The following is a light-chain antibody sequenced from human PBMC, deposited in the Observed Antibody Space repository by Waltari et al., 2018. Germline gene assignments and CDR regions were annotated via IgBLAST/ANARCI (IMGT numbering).Light chain of an antibody. CDR1: QSVLYSSNSQNY. CDR2: WAS. CDR3: QQYYSTPWT. V-gene: IGKV4-1*01. Sequence: DIVMTQSPDSLAVSLGERATTNCKSSQSVLYSSNSQNYLAWYQQKPGQPPKLLIYWASTRESGVPDRFSGSESGTDFTLTISSLQAEDVAVYYCQQYYSTPWTFGQGTRLEIK. J-gene: IGKJ5*01.